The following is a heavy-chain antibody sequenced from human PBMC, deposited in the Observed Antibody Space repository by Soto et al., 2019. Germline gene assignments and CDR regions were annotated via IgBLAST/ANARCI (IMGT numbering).Heavy chain of an antibody. J-gene: IGHJ4*02. CDR3: GRGRSGQIVVFY. V-gene: IGHV1-2*02. CDR2: IGPESGAT. D-gene: IGHD1-26*01. Sequence: ASVKVSCKASGYTFTGHYIHWVRQAPEQGPEWMGEIGPESGATRYAQRFQGRVTMTRDMSITTVYMELNNLGPDDTAVYYCGRGRSGQIVVFYWGQGTPVTVSS. CDR1: GYTFTGHY.